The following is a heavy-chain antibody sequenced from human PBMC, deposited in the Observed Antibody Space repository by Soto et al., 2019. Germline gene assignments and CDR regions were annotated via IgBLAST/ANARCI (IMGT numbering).Heavy chain of an antibody. Sequence: GGSLRLSCAASGFTFSDYYMSWIRQAPGKGLEWVSYISSSGSTIYYADSVKGRFTISRDNAKNSLYLQMNSLRAEDTAVYYCARFSGSGYYTGDVFDFWGQGTMVTVSS. CDR3: ARFSGSGYYTGDVFDF. V-gene: IGHV3-11*01. J-gene: IGHJ3*01. D-gene: IGHD3-3*01. CDR1: GFTFSDYY. CDR2: ISSSGSTI.